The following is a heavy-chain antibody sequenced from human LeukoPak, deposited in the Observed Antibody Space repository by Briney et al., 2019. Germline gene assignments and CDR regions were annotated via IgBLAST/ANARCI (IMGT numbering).Heavy chain of an antibody. CDR2: IRQDGSDK. J-gene: IGHJ4*02. Sequence: GGSLRLSCAASGFTFNSYWMSWVRQAPEKGLEWLANIRQDGSDKQYVDSVKGRFTISRDSAKNSLYLQMNSLGAEDTAVYYCARHSRGSPIDDWGQGTLVTVSS. D-gene: IGHD2-15*01. V-gene: IGHV3-7*01. CDR3: ARHSRGSPIDD. CDR1: GFTFNSYW.